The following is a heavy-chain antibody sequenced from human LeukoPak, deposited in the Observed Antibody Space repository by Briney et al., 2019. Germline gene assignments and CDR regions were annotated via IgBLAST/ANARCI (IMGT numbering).Heavy chain of an antibody. J-gene: IGHJ4*02. CDR1: GYTFTSYY. CDR2: INPSGGST. D-gene: IGHD1-26*01. CDR3: ARKINSGSYYSG. Sequence: GASVKVSCKASGYTFTSYYMHWVRQAPGQGLEWMGIINPSGGSTSYAQKFRGRVTMTRDMSTSTVYMELSSLRSEDTAVYYCARKINSGSYYSGWGQGTLVTVSS. V-gene: IGHV1-46*01.